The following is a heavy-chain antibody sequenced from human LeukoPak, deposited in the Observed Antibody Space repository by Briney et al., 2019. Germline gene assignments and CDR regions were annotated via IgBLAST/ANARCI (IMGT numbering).Heavy chain of an antibody. V-gene: IGHV4-30-4*08. J-gene: IGHJ6*03. CDR2: IYYSGST. D-gene: IGHD1-1*01. CDR3: TRDPGYARYMDV. Sequence: SETLSLTCTVSGGSISSGDYYWSWIRQPPGKGLEWIGYIYYSGSTYYNPSLKSRVTISVDTSKNQFSLKLSSVTAADTAVYYCTRDPGYARYMDVWGRGTTVTVSS. CDR1: GGSISSGDYY.